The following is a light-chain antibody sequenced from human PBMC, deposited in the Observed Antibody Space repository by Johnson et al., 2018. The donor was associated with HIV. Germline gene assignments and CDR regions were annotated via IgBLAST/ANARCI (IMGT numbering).Light chain of an antibody. V-gene: IGLV1-51*02. CDR1: SSDIGKNY. J-gene: IGLJ1*01. CDR3: RNWVRSVSVPYV. CDR2: ENN. Sequence: QPVLTQPPSVSAAPGQKVTISCSGSSSDIGKNYVSWYQQLPGTAPKLLVYENNKRPSGIPDRFSGSKSGTSATLDITGIQAGDEADYYCRNWVRSVSVPYVFGTVTEGTVL.